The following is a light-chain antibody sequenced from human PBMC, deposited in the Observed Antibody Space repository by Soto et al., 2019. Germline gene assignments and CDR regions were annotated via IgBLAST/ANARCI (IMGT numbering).Light chain of an antibody. J-gene: IGLJ1*01. V-gene: IGLV2-23*02. Sequence: QSVLTQPASVSGSPGQSITISCTGTSSDIGSYNLVSWYQQHPGKAPKLMIYEVSKRPSGVSNRFSGSKSGNTASLTISGLQAEDEADYYCCSYAGSNTPYGFGTGTKVTVL. CDR2: EVS. CDR1: SSDIGSYNL. CDR3: CSYAGSNTPYG.